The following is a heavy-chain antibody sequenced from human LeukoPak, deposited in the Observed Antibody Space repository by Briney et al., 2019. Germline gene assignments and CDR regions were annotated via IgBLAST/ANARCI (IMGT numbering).Heavy chain of an antibody. D-gene: IGHD4/OR15-4a*01. CDR1: GFIFNKHA. CDR2: LSGSGGST. J-gene: IGHJ4*02. Sequence: GGSLRLSCAASGFIFNKHAMSWVRQAPGKGLEWVSGLSGSGGSTDYADSVKGRFTVSRDNSKNTLFLQMNSLRAEDTTIYYCAKERDYGPADYWGQGTLVTVSS. CDR3: AKERDYGPADY. V-gene: IGHV3-23*01.